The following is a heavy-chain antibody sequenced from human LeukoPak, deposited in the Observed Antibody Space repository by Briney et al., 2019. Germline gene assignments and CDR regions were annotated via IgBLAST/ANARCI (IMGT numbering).Heavy chain of an antibody. Sequence: SETLSLTCTVSGGSISSSSYYWGWIRQPPGKGLEWIGSIYYSGSTYYNPSLKSRVPISVDTSKVQFSLKLSSVTAADTAVYYCARLRLGSSGWSYEYYYYGMDVWGQGTTVTVSS. V-gene: IGHV4-39*01. D-gene: IGHD6-19*01. CDR2: IYYSGST. J-gene: IGHJ6*02. CDR3: ARLRLGSSGWSYEYYYYGMDV. CDR1: GGSISSSSYY.